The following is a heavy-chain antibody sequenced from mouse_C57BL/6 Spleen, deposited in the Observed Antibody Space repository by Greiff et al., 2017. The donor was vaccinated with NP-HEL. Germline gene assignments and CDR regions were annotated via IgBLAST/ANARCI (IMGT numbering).Heavy chain of an antibody. V-gene: IGHV3-8*01. CDR2: ISYSGST. J-gene: IGHJ1*03. CDR1: GYSITSDY. CDR3: ARGGYDYDSLWYFDV. D-gene: IGHD2-4*01. Sequence: EVNVVESGPGLAKPSQTLSLTCSVTGYSITSDYWNWIRKFPGNKLEYMGYISYSGSTYYNPSLKSRISITRDTSKNQYYLQLNSVTTEDTATYYCARGGYDYDSLWYFDVWGTGTTVTVSS.